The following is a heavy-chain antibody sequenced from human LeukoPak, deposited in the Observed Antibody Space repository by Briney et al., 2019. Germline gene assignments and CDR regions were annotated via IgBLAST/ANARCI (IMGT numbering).Heavy chain of an antibody. Sequence: PSETLSLTCTVSGGSISSHYWSWIRQPPAKGLEWIGYIYYSGSTNYNPSLTSRVTISIDSYKNQFSLTLGSVTAADTAGYYCGSSYYTPSLYCRATISGGTSMTQFSLKLGSVTAADTAVDYCTSVDGVVVVNYYYFDLWGRGTLVTVSS. V-gene: IGHV4-59*11. D-gene: IGHD2-2*02. J-gene: IGHJ2*01. CDR2: IYYSGST. CDR3: GSSYYTPSLYCRATISGGTSMTQFSLKLGSVTAADTAVDYCTSVDGVVVVNYYYFDL. CDR1: GGSISSHY.